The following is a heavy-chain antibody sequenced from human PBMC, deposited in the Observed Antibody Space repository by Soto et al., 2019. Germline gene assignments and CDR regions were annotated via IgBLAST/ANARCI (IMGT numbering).Heavy chain of an antibody. D-gene: IGHD6-13*01. V-gene: IGHV1-18*01. Sequence: ASVKVSCKASGYTFNTYGINWVRQAPGQGLEWMGWISAYNGNTNYAEKIRGRVTMTTDTSTSTVYMELRSLRSDDTVVYYCAREALYSSGWYYSDYWGQGTPVTVSS. CDR1: GYTFNTYG. J-gene: IGHJ4*02. CDR2: ISAYNGNT. CDR3: AREALYSSGWYYSDY.